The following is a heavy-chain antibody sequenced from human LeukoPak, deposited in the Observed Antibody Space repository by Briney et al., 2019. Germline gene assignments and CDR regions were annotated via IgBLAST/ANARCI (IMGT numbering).Heavy chain of an antibody. CDR3: AKDRDRPFFDY. J-gene: IGHJ4*02. Sequence: GGSLRLSCAAPGFTFSSYAMSWVRQAPGKGLEWVSAISGSGGSTYYADSVKGRFTISRDNSKNTLYLQVNSLRAEDTAVYYCAKDRDRPFFDYWGQGTLVTVSS. CDR1: GFTFSSYA. V-gene: IGHV3-23*01. CDR2: ISGSGGST.